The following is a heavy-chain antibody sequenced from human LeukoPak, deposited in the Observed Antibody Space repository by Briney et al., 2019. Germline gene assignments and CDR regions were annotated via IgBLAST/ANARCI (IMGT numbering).Heavy chain of an antibody. V-gene: IGHV4-59*01. Sequence: KSSETLSLTCTVSGGSFSSFYWSWIRQPPGRGLEWIGYIYYSGSTNYNPSLKSRVTISVDTSKNQLSLKMSSVTAADTAVYFCATGGGYSGYEAHDYWGQGTLVTVSS. J-gene: IGHJ4*02. CDR1: GGSFSSFY. D-gene: IGHD5-12*01. CDR2: IYYSGST. CDR3: ATGGGYSGYEAHDY.